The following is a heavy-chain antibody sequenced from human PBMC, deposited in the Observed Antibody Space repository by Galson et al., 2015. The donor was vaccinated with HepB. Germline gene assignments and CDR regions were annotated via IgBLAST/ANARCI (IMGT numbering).Heavy chain of an antibody. J-gene: IGHJ6*02. Sequence: LSLTCTVSGGSISSGGYYWSWIRQHPGKGLEWIGYIYYSGSTYYNPSLKSRVTISVDTSKNQFSLKLSSVTAADTAVYYCARGWVDVTIFGVVIISGMDVWGQGTTVTVSS. D-gene: IGHD3-3*01. V-gene: IGHV4-31*03. CDR1: GGSISSGGYY. CDR3: ARGWVDVTIFGVVIISGMDV. CDR2: IYYSGST.